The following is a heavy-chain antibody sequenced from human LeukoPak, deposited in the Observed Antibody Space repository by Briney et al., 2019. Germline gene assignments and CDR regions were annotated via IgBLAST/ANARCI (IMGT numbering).Heavy chain of an antibody. CDR2: ISYDGSNK. CDR1: GFTFSSYA. J-gene: IGHJ4*02. CDR3: ARDWFHAIDY. Sequence: QPGRSLRLSCAASGFTFSSYAMHWVRQAPGKGLEWVAVISYDGSNKYYADSVKGRFTISRDNSKNTLYLQMNSLRDEDTAVYYCARDWFHAIDYWGQGTLVTVSS. D-gene: IGHD2/OR15-2a*01. V-gene: IGHV3-30*04.